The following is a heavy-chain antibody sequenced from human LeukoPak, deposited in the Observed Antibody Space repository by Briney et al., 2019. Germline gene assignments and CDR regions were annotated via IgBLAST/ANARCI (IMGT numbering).Heavy chain of an antibody. J-gene: IGHJ4*02. V-gene: IGHV4-39*01. CDR2: IYYSGST. D-gene: IGHD6-13*01. CDR3: ARRVAVIAAAGWNY. CDR1: GGSISSSTYY. Sequence: SETLSLTCTVSGGSISSSTYYWGWIRQPPGKGLEWIGSIYYSGSTYYNPSLKSRATISVDTSKSQFSLKLSSVTAADTAVYYCARRVAVIAAAGWNYWGQGTLVTVSS.